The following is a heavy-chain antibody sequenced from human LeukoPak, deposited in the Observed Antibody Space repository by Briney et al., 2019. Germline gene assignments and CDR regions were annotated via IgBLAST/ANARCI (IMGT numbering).Heavy chain of an antibody. J-gene: IGHJ4*02. CDR3: AREGPGRPIDY. CDR1: GFTFSSYS. CDR2: IYSGGST. Sequence: GGSLRLSCAASGFTFSSYSMNWVRQAPGKGLEWVSVIYSGGSTYSADSVKGRFTISRDNSKNTLFLQMNSLRAEDTAVYYCAREGPGRPIDYWGQGTLVTVSS. V-gene: IGHV3-66*01. D-gene: IGHD1-26*01.